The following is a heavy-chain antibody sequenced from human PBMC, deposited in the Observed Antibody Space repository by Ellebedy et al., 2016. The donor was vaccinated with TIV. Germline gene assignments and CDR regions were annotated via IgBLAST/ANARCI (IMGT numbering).Heavy chain of an antibody. Sequence: AASVKVSCKASGYTFASYYMHWVRQAPGQGLEWMGIINPSGGGTTYAQKFQGRVTMTTDTSTSTVYMELSSLRSDDTAVYYCARRLAIGMLIPGFDIWGQGTMVTVSS. CDR1: GYTFASYY. D-gene: IGHD3-16*01. V-gene: IGHV1-46*01. CDR2: INPSGGGT. J-gene: IGHJ3*02. CDR3: ARRLAIGMLIPGFDI.